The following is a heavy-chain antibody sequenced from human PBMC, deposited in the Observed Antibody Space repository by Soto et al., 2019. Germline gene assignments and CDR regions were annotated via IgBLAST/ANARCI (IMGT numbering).Heavy chain of an antibody. CDR2: ISSSSSYI. V-gene: IGHV3-21*01. D-gene: IGHD6-13*01. Sequence: PXGSLRLSCAASGFTFSSYSMNWVRQAPGRGLEWVSSISSSSSYIYYADSVKGRFTISRDNAKNSLYLQMNSLRAEDTAVYYCARDHRRYSSSHYYYYGMDVWGQGTTVTVSS. CDR1: GFTFSSYS. J-gene: IGHJ6*02. CDR3: ARDHRRYSSSHYYYYGMDV.